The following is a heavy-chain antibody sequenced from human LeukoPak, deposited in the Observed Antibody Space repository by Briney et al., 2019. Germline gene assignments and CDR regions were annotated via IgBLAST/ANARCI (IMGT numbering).Heavy chain of an antibody. CDR1: GFTFTMFG. J-gene: IGHJ3*02. CDR3: ARTYDFGRGPPGDAFDN. Sequence: GGSQRLSCEASGFTFTMFGMNWVRQAPGKGLEWVSYIDGNSGIKYYADSVQGRFTISRDNAQDSVFLQMTSLRVDDTAVYYCARTYDFGRGPPGDAFDNWGQGTLVTVPS. CDR2: IDGNSGIK. D-gene: IGHD3-3*01. V-gene: IGHV3-48*01.